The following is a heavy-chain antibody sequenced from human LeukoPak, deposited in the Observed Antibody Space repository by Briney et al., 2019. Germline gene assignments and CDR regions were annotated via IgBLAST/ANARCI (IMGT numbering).Heavy chain of an antibody. J-gene: IGHJ3*02. Sequence: SETLSLTCTVSGGSIISNNHYWGWTRQPPGKGLEWFGSISYSGGTAYNPSLRSRVTISVDTSKDQFSLKVNSVTAADTAVYYCAREVEYYDSSGYRPHAFDIWGQGTLVTVST. CDR3: AREVEYYDSSGYRPHAFDI. D-gene: IGHD3-22*01. CDR2: ISYSGGT. CDR1: GGSIISNNHY. V-gene: IGHV4-39*02.